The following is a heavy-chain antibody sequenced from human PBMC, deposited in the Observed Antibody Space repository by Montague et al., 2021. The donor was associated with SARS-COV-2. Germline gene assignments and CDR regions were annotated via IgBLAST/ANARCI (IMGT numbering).Heavy chain of an antibody. CDR2: ISISSSYI. CDR3: ARESPYYGSGSEGFDY. CDR1: GFTFSSYS. J-gene: IGHJ4*02. Sequence: SLRLSCAASGFTFSSYSMNWVRQAPGKGLEWVSSISISSSYIYYADSVKGRFTISRDNAKNSLYLQMNSLRAEDTAVYYCARESPYYGSGSEGFDYWGQGTLVTVSS. D-gene: IGHD3-10*01. V-gene: IGHV3-21*01.